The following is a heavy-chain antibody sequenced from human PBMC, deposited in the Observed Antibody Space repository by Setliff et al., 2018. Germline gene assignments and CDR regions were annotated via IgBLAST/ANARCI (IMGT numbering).Heavy chain of an antibody. CDR1: GYTFTSHG. J-gene: IGHJ6*02. D-gene: IGHD5-12*01. Sequence: GASVKVSCKASGYTFTSHGISWVRQAPGQGLEWMGWISAYNGNTHYAQKFQGRVTVTTDTSTTTAYMELRSLRSDDTAVYYCAESEWLRDYYYGLDVWGQGTTVTVSS. CDR2: ISAYNGNT. V-gene: IGHV1-18*01. CDR3: AESEWLRDYYYGLDV.